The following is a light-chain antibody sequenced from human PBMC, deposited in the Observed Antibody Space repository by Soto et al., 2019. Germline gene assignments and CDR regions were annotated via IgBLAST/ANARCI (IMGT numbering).Light chain of an antibody. CDR1: QSLLHGNGYNF. J-gene: IGKJ1*01. CDR2: GIS. Sequence: DIVMTQSPFSLRLSACEPASISCRSSQSLLHGNGYNFLDWYQQKPGQAPRLLIYGISSRATGIPDRFSGSGSGTDFSLTISRLEPEDFAVYYCEQYGSSPRTFGQGTKVDI. CDR3: EQYGSSPRT. V-gene: IGKV3-20*01.